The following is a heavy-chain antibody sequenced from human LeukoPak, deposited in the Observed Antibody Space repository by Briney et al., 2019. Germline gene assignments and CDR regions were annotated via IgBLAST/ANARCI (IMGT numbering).Heavy chain of an antibody. CDR2: IYAGGSP. Sequence: GGSLRLFCVASGLTVSYNQMSWVRQAPGKGLEWVSVIYAGGSPFYADSVKGRFTISRDNSKNALYLQMNSLRAEDTAVYYCAKDLDYGDYKNAFDIWGQGTMVTVSS. D-gene: IGHD4-17*01. J-gene: IGHJ3*02. V-gene: IGHV3-53*01. CDR3: AKDLDYGDYKNAFDI. CDR1: GLTVSYNQ.